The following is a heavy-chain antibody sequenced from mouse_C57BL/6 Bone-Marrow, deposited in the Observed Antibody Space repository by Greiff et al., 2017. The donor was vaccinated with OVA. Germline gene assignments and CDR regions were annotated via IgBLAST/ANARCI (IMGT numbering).Heavy chain of an antibody. J-gene: IGHJ3*01. CDR3: ASRIYYYGSSEAY. CDR2: IYPRSGNT. V-gene: IGHV1-81*01. Sequence: QVQLKESGAELARPGASVKLSCKASGYTFTSYGISWVKQRTGQGLEWIGEIYPRSGNTYYNEKFKGKATLTADKSSSTAYMELRSLTSEDSAVYFCASRIYYYGSSEAYWGQGTLATVSA. CDR1: GYTFTSYG. D-gene: IGHD1-1*01.